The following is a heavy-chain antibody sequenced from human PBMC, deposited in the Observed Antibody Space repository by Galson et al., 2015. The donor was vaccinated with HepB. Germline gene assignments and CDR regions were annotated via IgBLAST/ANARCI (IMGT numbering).Heavy chain of an antibody. Sequence: SLRLSCAASGFTFSDYYMSWIRQAPGKGLEWVSYISSSSSYTNYADSVKGRSTISRDNAKNSLYLQMNSLRAEDTAVYYCARDRDSSGWPGSNWFDPWGQGTLVTVSS. J-gene: IGHJ5*02. D-gene: IGHD6-19*01. CDR3: ARDRDSSGWPGSNWFDP. CDR1: GFTFSDYY. CDR2: ISSSSSYT. V-gene: IGHV3-11*06.